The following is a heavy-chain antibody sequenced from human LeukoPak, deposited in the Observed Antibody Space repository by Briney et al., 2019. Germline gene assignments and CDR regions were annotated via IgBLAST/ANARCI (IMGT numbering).Heavy chain of an antibody. J-gene: IGHJ4*02. Sequence: SETLSLTCIVSGGSISSGSYYWGWIRQPPGKGLEWIGSIYYSGSTYYNPSLKSRVTISVDTSKNQFSLKLSSVTAADTAVYYCARHVGRSSSGFDYWGQGTLVTVSS. CDR1: GGSISSGSYY. D-gene: IGHD6-6*01. V-gene: IGHV4-39*01. CDR3: ARHVGRSSSGFDY. CDR2: IYYSGST.